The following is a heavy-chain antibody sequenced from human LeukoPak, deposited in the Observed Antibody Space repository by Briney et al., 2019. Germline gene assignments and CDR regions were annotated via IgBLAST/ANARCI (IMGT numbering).Heavy chain of an antibody. CDR2: IRYDGSNK. CDR3: AKDLYDSSGYYFGYFDY. V-gene: IGHV3-30*02. D-gene: IGHD3-22*01. CDR1: GFTFSSYG. Sequence: PGGSLRLSCAASGFTFSSYGMHWVRQAPGKGLEWVAFIRYDGSNKYYADSVKGRFTISRDNSKNTLYLQMNSLRAEDTAVYYCAKDLYDSSGYYFGYFDYWGQGTLVTVSS. J-gene: IGHJ4*02.